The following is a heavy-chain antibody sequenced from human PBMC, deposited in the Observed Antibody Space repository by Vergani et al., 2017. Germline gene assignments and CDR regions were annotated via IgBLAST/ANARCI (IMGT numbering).Heavy chain of an antibody. D-gene: IGHD3-3*01. V-gene: IGHV3-23*01. J-gene: IGHJ5*02. CDR1: GFTFSSYA. CDR3: AKDHRRFLEGGGRFDP. Sequence: EVQLLESGGGLVQPGGSLRLSCAASGFTFSSYAMSWVRQAPGKGLEWVSAISGSGGSTYYADSVKGRLTISRDNSKNTLYLQMNSLRAEDTAVYYCAKDHRRFLEGGGRFDPWGQGTLVTVSS. CDR2: ISGSGGST.